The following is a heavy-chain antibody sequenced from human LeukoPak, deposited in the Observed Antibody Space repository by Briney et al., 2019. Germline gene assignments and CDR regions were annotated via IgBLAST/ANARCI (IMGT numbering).Heavy chain of an antibody. CDR3: ARVGSGGAWFDF. CDR2: VYVTRTT. CDR1: SGSMSGYY. J-gene: IGHJ4*02. D-gene: IGHD6-19*01. Sequence: SETLSLTCTVSSGSMSGYYWSWIRQPPGKGLEWIAYVYVTRTTNYNPSLKTRATISMDTSKNQLSLTLTSVTAADTAVYHCARVGSGGAWFDFWGQGTLVSVSS. V-gene: IGHV4-59*01.